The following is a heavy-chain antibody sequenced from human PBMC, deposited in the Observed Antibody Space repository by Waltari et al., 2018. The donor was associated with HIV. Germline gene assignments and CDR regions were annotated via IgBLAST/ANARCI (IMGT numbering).Heavy chain of an antibody. J-gene: IGHJ4*02. CDR3: ARHGAAVAGMFDY. CDR1: GGSISSSSYY. D-gene: IGHD6-19*01. CDR2: FYYRGST. V-gene: IGHV4-39*01. Sequence: QLQLQESGPGLVKPSETLSLTCTVSGGSISSSSYYWGWIRQPPGKVLEWIGSFYYRGSTYYNPSLKSRVTIAVDTSKNQFSLKLSSVTAADTAVFYCARHGAAVAGMFDYWGQGTLVTVSS.